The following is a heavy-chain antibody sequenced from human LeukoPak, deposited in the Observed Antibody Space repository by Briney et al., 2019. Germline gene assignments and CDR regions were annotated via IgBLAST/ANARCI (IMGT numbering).Heavy chain of an antibody. V-gene: IGHV3-30-3*01. CDR2: ISYDGRQK. J-gene: IGHJ4*02. Sequence: GRSLRLSCAASGFTFGEYAMHWVRQAPGKGLEWVAVISYDGRQKFYGDSVKGRFTISRDNPKNTVYLQMNSLRNDDTAVYYCARVFLERLTSGYFDNWGQGNLVTVSP. CDR3: ARVFLERLTSGYFDN. CDR1: GFTFGEYA. D-gene: IGHD3-3*01.